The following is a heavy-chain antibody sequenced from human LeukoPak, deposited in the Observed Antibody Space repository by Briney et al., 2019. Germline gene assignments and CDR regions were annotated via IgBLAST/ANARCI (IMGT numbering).Heavy chain of an antibody. Sequence: PSETLSLTCGVYGGSFSDYYWSWIRQPPGKGLEWIGEINHSGSTNYNPSLKSRVTISVVTSMDQFSLKLSSVTAADTAVYYCARGWINYDSYYYYMDVWGKGTTVTVSS. CDR3: ARGWINYDSYYYYMDV. V-gene: IGHV4-34*01. J-gene: IGHJ6*03. D-gene: IGHD3-22*01. CDR2: INHSGST. CDR1: GGSFSDYY.